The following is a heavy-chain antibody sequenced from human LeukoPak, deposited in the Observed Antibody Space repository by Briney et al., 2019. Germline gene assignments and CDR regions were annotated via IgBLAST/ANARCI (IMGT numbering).Heavy chain of an antibody. Sequence: PGGSLRLSCAASGFTFSSYAMSWVRQAPGKGLEWVSSISSTSGYIHYADSVKGRFSISRDNAKNLVHLEMDILRADDTAVYYCARDQRPDYDYWGQGTLVTVSS. V-gene: IGHV3-21*01. D-gene: IGHD6-25*01. CDR1: GFTFSSYA. J-gene: IGHJ4*02. CDR3: ARDQRPDYDY. CDR2: ISSTSGYI.